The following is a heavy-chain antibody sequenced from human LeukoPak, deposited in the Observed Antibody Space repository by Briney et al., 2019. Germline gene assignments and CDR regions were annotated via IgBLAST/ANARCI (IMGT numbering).Heavy chain of an antibody. CDR2: IRLDGNDE. V-gene: IGHV3-30*02. D-gene: IGHD2-15*01. CDR1: GFTFSSYG. CDR3: TGGGGYCSGGRCYGHYSMDV. J-gene: IGHJ6*02. Sequence: PGGSLRLSCAASGFTFSSYGMHWVRRAPGKGLEWVAYIRLDGNDEQYVDSVKGRFTMSRDNSKNTLYLQMSSLRAEDTAVYYCTGGGGYCSGGRCYGHYSMDVWGQGTTVTVSS.